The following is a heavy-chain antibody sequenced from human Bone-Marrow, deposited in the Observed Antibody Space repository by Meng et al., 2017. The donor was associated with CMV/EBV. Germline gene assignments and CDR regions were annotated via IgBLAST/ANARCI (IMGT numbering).Heavy chain of an antibody. J-gene: IGHJ4*02. V-gene: IGHV4-39*01. CDR1: DGSISSSSYY. CDR3: ARGKNSGVYRYSFDY. CDR2: IYYSGST. Sequence: SETLSLTCTVSDGSISSSSYYWGWIRQPPGKGLEWIGSIYYSGSTYCNPSLKSRVTISVDTSKNQFSMKLSSVTAADTAMYYCARGKNSGVYRYSFDYWGQGTLVTVSS. D-gene: IGHD1-26*01.